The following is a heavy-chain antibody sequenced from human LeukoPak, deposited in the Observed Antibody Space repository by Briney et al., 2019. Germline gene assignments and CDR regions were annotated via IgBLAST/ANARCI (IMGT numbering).Heavy chain of an antibody. Sequence: GGSLRLSCAASGFTFSSYSMNWVRQAPGKGLEWVSSISSSSSYKYYADSVKGRFTISRDNAKNSLYLQMNSLRAEDTAVYYCAREGQQLAFDYWGQGTLVTVSS. D-gene: IGHD6-13*01. CDR3: AREGQQLAFDY. V-gene: IGHV3-21*01. CDR1: GFTFSSYS. J-gene: IGHJ4*02. CDR2: ISSSSSYK.